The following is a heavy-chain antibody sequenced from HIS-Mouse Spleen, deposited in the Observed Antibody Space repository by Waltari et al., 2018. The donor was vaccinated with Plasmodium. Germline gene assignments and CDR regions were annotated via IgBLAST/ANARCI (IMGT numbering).Heavy chain of an antibody. CDR2: IKQDGSEK. J-gene: IGHJ2*01. V-gene: IGHV3-7*01. D-gene: IGHD6-13*01. Sequence: EVQLVESGGGLVQPGGSLRPSWSASGFTFSSYWMSWVRQAPGKGLEWVANIKQDGSEKYYVDSVKGRFTISRDNAKNSLYLQMNSLRAEDTAVYYCASSWYWYFDLWGRGTLVTVSS. CDR3: ASSWYWYFDL. CDR1: GFTFSSYW.